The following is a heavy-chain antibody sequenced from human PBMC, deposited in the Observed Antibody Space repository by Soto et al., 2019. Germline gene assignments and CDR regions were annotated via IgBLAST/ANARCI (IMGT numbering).Heavy chain of an antibody. Sequence: WWSLRLSFASSGFTFSSYAMHWVRQAPGKGLEWVAVISYDGSNKYYADSVKGRFTISRDNSKNTLYLQMNSLRAEDTAVYYCARESITIFGVAPYGMDVWGQGTTVTVSS. CDR2: ISYDGSNK. D-gene: IGHD3-3*01. V-gene: IGHV3-30-3*01. CDR1: GFTFSSYA. J-gene: IGHJ6*02. CDR3: ARESITIFGVAPYGMDV.